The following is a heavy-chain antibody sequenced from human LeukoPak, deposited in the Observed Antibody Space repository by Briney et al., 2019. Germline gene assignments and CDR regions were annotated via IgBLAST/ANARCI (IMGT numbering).Heavy chain of an antibody. CDR1: GGSFSGYY. CDR3: ARGVGKYQLRGFDL. Sequence: PSETLSLTCAVYGGSFSGYYWSWLRQPPGKGLEWVGEINHSGSTNYNPSLKSRVTISVDTSKNQFSLKLSSVTAADTAVYYCARGVGKYQLRGFDLWGQGTLVTVSS. D-gene: IGHD2-2*01. V-gene: IGHV4-34*01. CDR2: INHSGST. J-gene: IGHJ5*02.